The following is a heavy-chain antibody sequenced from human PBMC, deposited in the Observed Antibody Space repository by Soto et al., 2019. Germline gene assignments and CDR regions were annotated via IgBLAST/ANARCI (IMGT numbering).Heavy chain of an antibody. CDR3: ARVTPSSNSWTIFDY. CDR1: GGSISSYY. D-gene: IGHD6-13*01. CDR2: IYYSGST. V-gene: IGHV4-59*01. J-gene: IGHJ4*02. Sequence: SETLSLTCTVSGGSISSYYWSWIRQPPGKGLEWIGYIYYSGSTNYNPSLKSRVTVSVDTSKNQFSLKLSSVTAADTAVYYCARVTPSSNSWTIFDYWGQGTLVTVSS.